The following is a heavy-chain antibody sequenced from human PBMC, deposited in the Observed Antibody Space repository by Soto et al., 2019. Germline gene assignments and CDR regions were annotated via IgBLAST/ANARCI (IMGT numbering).Heavy chain of an antibody. CDR3: ARGRGAAADYFDF. Sequence: GGSLRPSCAVSGFTFSDYSMPWIRQAPGTGLEWVSYISSSTSHTNYADSVKGRFTISRDNAKNSLFLQMNSLRAEDTAVYYCARGRGAAADYFDFWGQGTLVTVSS. V-gene: IGHV3-11*05. CDR2: ISSSTSHT. D-gene: IGHD6-13*01. J-gene: IGHJ4*02. CDR1: GFTFSDYS.